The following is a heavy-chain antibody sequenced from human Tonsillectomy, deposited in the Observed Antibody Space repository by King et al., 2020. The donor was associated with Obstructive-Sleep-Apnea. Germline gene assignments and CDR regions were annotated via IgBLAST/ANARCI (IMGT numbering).Heavy chain of an antibody. CDR3: AKDQRWFGELPSFDY. CDR1: GFTFSSYA. D-gene: IGHD3-10*01. CDR2: ISDSGGST. J-gene: IGHJ4*02. Sequence: VQLVESGGGLVQPGGSLRLSCAASGFTFSSYAMSWVRQAPGKGLEWVSGISDSGGSTYYADSVKGRFTISRDNSKNTLYLQMNSLRAEDTAVYYCAKDQRWFGELPSFDYWGRGTLVTVSS. V-gene: IGHV3-23*04.